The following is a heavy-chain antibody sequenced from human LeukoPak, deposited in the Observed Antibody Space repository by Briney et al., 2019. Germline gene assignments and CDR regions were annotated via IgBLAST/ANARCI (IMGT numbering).Heavy chain of an antibody. Sequence: SETLSLTCAVYGGSFSGYYWSWIRQRPGKGLEWIGEINHSGSTNYNPSLKSRVTISVDTSKNQFSLKLSSVTAADTAVYYCARVVGQWLVRFDYWGQGTLVTVSS. CDR1: GGSFSGYY. J-gene: IGHJ4*02. CDR2: INHSGST. V-gene: IGHV4-34*01. CDR3: ARVVGQWLVRFDY. D-gene: IGHD6-19*01.